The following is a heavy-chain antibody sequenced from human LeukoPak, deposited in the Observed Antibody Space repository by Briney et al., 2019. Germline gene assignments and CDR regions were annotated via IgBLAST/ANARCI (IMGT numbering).Heavy chain of an antibody. Sequence: PSQTLSFTCTVSGGSISSGGYYWSWIRQPPGKGLEWIGYIYHSGSAYYNPSLKSRVTISVDRSKNQFSLKLSSVTAADTAVYYCARQTRAARLTYFDYWGQGTLVTVSS. D-gene: IGHD6-6*01. V-gene: IGHV4-30-2*01. J-gene: IGHJ4*02. CDR2: IYHSGSA. CDR3: ARQTRAARLTYFDY. CDR1: GGSISSGGYY.